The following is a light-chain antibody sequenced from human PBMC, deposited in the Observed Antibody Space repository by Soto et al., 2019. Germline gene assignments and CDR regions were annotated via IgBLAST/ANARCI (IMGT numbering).Light chain of an antibody. J-gene: IGKJ1*01. V-gene: IGKV3D-11*01. CDR3: LQRSIGFT. CDR1: QAISSN. CDR2: GAS. Sequence: DIVFAHSPGTLSLSPGETATLSCTASQAISSNCLVWYQVKSGRAPRPLIYGASKRAPGVSARFSGSGSGKDFTLTISSLEPEDFAVYHCLQRSIGFTVGHGTKVEIK.